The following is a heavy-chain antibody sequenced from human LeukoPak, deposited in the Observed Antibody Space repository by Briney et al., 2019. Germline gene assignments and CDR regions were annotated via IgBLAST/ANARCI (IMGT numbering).Heavy chain of an antibody. Sequence: SETLSLTCTVSGGSISSYYWSWIRQPPGKGLEWIGYIYYSGSTNYNPSLKSRVTISVDTSKNQFSLKLSSVTAADTAVYYCARDRWELQGNFDYWGQRTLVTVSS. CDR2: IYYSGST. V-gene: IGHV4-59*12. J-gene: IGHJ4*02. D-gene: IGHD1-26*01. CDR3: ARDRWELQGNFDY. CDR1: GGSISSYY.